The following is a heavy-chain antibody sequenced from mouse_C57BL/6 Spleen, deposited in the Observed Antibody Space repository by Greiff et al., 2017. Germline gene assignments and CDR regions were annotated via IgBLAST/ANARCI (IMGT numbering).Heavy chain of an antibody. D-gene: IGHD2-3*01. CDR2: IHPNSGST. V-gene: IGHV1-64*01. J-gene: IGHJ4*01. CDR3: ARFDGYYVDY. CDR1: GYTFTSYW. Sequence: VKLMESGAELVKPGASVKLSCKASGYTFTSYWMHWVKQRPGQGLEWIGMIHPNSGSTNYNEKFKSKATLTVDKSSSTAYMQLSSLTSEDSAVYYCARFDGYYVDYWGQGTSVTVSS.